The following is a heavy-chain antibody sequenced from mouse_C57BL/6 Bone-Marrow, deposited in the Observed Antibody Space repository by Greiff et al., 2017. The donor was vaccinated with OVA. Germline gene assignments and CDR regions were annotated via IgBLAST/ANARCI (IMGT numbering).Heavy chain of an antibody. Sequence: EVKLMESGPELVKPGASVKISCKASGYSFTGYYMNWVKQSPEKSLEWIGEINPSTGGTTYNQKFKAKATLTVDKSSSTAYMQLKSLTSEDSAVYYCARRTHITTVVATDFDYWGQGTTLTVSS. J-gene: IGHJ2*01. CDR2: INPSTGGT. D-gene: IGHD1-1*01. CDR1: GYSFTGYY. V-gene: IGHV1-42*01. CDR3: ARRTHITTVVATDFDY.